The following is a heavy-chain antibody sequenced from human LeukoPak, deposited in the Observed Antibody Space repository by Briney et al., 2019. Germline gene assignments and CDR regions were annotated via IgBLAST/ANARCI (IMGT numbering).Heavy chain of an antibody. D-gene: IGHD3-22*01. V-gene: IGHV5-10-1*01. CDR1: GYSFTSYW. Sequence: PGESLKISCKGSGYSFTSYWISWGRQMPGKGLEWMGRIDPSDSYTNYSPSFQGHVTISADKSISTAYLQWSSLKASDTAMYYCDSHYYDSSGYYYADYWGQGTLVTVSS. CDR3: DSHYYDSSGYYYADY. CDR2: IDPSDSYT. J-gene: IGHJ4*02.